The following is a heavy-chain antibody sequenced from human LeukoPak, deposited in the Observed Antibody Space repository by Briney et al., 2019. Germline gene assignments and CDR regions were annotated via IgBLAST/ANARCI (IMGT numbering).Heavy chain of an antibody. J-gene: IGHJ5*02. CDR2: ISAYNGNT. Sequence: ASVKVSCKASGYTFTSYGISWVRQAPAQGLEWMGWISAYNGNTNYAQKLQGRVTMTTDTSTSTAYMELRSLRSDDTAVYYCARDLGYCSSTSCRNWFDPWGQGTLVTVSS. CDR3: ARDLGYCSSTSCRNWFDP. D-gene: IGHD2-2*01. V-gene: IGHV1-18*01. CDR1: GYTFTSYG.